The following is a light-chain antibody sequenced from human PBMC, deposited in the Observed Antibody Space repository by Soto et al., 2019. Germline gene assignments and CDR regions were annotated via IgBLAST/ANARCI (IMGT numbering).Light chain of an antibody. CDR2: SNN. V-gene: IGLV1-44*01. J-gene: IGLJ2*01. Sequence: QSVLTQPPSASGTPGQRVTISCSGTTSNIGSNTVNWYQQLPGTAPKLLIFSNNQRPSGVPDRFSGSTSGTSASLAISGLQSEDEADYYCAAWDDSLNAVVFGGGTKVTVL. CDR3: AAWDDSLNAVV. CDR1: TSNIGSNT.